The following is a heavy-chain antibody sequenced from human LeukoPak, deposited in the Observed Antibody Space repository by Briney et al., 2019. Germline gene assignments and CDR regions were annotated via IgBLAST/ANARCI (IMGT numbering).Heavy chain of an antibody. CDR1: GGTFSSYA. V-gene: IGHV1-69*01. D-gene: IGHD3-10*01. CDR3: ARDLGGNYYGSGSYQASRMDV. J-gene: IGHJ6*03. CDR2: IIPIFGTA. Sequence: ASVKVSCKASGGTFSSYAISWVRQAPGQGLEWMGGIIPIFGTANYAQKFQGRVTITADESTSTAYMELSSLRSEDTAVYYCARDLGGNYYGSGSYQASRMDVWGKGTTVTISS.